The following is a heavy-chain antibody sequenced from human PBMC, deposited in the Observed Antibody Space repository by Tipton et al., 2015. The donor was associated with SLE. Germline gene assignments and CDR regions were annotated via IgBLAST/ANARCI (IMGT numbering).Heavy chain of an antibody. V-gene: IGHV3-11*04. Sequence: SLRLSCAASGFTFSDYYMSWIRQAPGKGLEWVSYISSSGSTIYYADSVKGRFTFSRDNAKNSLYLQMNSLRAGDTAVYYCARVGSGYYIYFDYWGQGTLVTVSS. CDR1: GFTFSDYY. CDR2: ISSSGSTI. J-gene: IGHJ4*02. CDR3: ARVGSGYYIYFDY. D-gene: IGHD6-25*01.